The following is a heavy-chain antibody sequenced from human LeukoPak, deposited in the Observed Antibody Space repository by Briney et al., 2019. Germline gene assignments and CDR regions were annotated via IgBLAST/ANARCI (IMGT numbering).Heavy chain of an antibody. CDR2: IYYSGST. CDR3: ARYDFNQYFDY. Sequence: SETLSLTCTASGGSISSYYWSWIRQPPGKGLEWIGSIYYSGSTYYNPSLKSRVTMSVDTSKNQFSLKLTSVTAADTAVYYCARYDFNQYFDYWGQGILVTVSS. CDR1: GGSISSYY. J-gene: IGHJ4*02. D-gene: IGHD3-3*01. V-gene: IGHV4-59*01.